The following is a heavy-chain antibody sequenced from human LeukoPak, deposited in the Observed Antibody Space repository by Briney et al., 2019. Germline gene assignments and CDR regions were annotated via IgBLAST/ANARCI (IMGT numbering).Heavy chain of an antibody. D-gene: IGHD4-17*01. CDR2: ISDNGNTI. J-gene: IGHJ4*02. V-gene: IGHV3-48*03. CDR3: ASGAYIDH. CDR1: GFTFSTYE. Sequence: GGCLRLSCAASGFTFSTYEMNWVRQAPGKGLGWVSYISDNGNTIYYADSVKGRFTIYRDNAKNSLYMQMNSLRVEDTAVYYLASGAYIDHWGQGTLVTVSS.